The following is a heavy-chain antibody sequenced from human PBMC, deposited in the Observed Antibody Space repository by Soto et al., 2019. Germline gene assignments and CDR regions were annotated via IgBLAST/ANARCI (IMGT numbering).Heavy chain of an antibody. J-gene: IGHJ6*02. D-gene: IGHD3-3*01. CDR1: GYTFTSYY. Sequence: ASVKVSCKASGYTFTSYYMHWVRQAPGQGLEWMGIINPSGGSTSYAQKFQGRVTMTRDTPTSTVYMELSSLRSEDTAVYYCARDLFWSGYSPLYYYYGMDVWGQGTTVTVSS. CDR2: INPSGGST. V-gene: IGHV1-46*01. CDR3: ARDLFWSGYSPLYYYYGMDV.